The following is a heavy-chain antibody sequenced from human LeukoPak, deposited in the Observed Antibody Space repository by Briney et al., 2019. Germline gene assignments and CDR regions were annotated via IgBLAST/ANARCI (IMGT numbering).Heavy chain of an antibody. CDR3: ARLPGLRYFDLYGMDV. J-gene: IGHJ6*02. Sequence: SETLSLTCAVYGGSFSGYYWSWIRQPPGKGLEWIGEINHSGSTNYNPSLKSRVTISVDTSKNQFSLKLSSVTAADTAVYYCARLPGLRYFDLYGMDVWGQGITVTVSS. CDR2: INHSGST. V-gene: IGHV4-34*01. D-gene: IGHD3-9*01. CDR1: GGSFSGYY.